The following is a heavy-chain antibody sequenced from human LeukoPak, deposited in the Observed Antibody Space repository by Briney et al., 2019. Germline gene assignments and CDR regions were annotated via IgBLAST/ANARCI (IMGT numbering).Heavy chain of an antibody. CDR1: GYIFTSYA. CDR2: INTNTGNP. Sequence: GASVKVSCKASGYIFTSYAMNWVRQAPGQGLEWMGWINTNTGNPTYAQDFTGRFVFSLDTPVSTAYLQISSLKAEDTAVYYCARDFSYDYVWGTYYDYWGQGTLVTVSP. V-gene: IGHV7-4-1*02. J-gene: IGHJ4*02. CDR3: ARDFSYDYVWGTYYDY. D-gene: IGHD3-16*01.